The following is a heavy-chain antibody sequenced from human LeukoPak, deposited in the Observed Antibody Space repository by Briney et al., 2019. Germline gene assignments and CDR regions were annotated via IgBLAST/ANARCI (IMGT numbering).Heavy chain of an antibody. J-gene: IGHJ4*02. CDR1: GGSISSYY. Sequence: SETLSLTCTVSGGSISSYYWSWIRQPAGKGLEWIGRIYTSGSTNYNPSLKSRVTMLVDTSKNQFSLKLSSVTAADTAVYYCARDWGPYGGLTDFDYWGQGTLVTVSS. D-gene: IGHD4-23*01. CDR3: ARDWGPYGGLTDFDY. V-gene: IGHV4-4*07. CDR2: IYTSGST.